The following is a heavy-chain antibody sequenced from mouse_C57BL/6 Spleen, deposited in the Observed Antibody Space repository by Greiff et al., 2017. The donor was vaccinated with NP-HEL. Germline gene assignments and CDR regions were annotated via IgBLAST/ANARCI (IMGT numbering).Heavy chain of an antibody. Sequence: QVQLKQPGAELVKPGASVKLSCKASGYTFTSYWMQWVKQRPGQGLEWIGEIDPSDSYTNYNQKFKGKATLTVDTSSSTAYMQLSSLTSEDSAVYYCARRDDYDWYFDVWGTGTTVTVSS. CDR2: IDPSDSYT. D-gene: IGHD2-4*01. V-gene: IGHV1-50*01. J-gene: IGHJ1*03. CDR1: GYTFTSYW. CDR3: ARRDDYDWYFDV.